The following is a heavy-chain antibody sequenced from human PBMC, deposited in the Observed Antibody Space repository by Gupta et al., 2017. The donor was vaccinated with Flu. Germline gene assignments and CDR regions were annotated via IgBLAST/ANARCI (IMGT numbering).Heavy chain of an antibody. CDR3: ARDRTPVDTPKVPYYYYGVEV. D-gene: IGHD5-18*01. Sequence: QVQLQESGPGLVKPSQTLSLTCTVSGDSISSGRYYWNWVRQHPGKGLEWIGHIAYSGSLYYNPSRKGRLTISVDTSKNQLSLKLSSVTAADTAVYFCARDRTPVDTPKVPYYYYGVEVWGQGTTVTVSS. J-gene: IGHJ6*02. V-gene: IGHV4-31*03. CDR2: IAYSGSL. CDR1: GDSISSGRYY.